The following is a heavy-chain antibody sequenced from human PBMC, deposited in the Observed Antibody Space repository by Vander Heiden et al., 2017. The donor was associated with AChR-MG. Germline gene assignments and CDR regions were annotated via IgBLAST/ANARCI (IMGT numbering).Heavy chain of an antibody. D-gene: IGHD4-17*01. CDR1: GFTLSSYA. CDR2: ISYDGSNK. CDR3: ARAPYGPGYYYYYMDV. V-gene: IGHV3-30-3*01. Sequence: QVQLVESGGGVVQPGRSLRPSWAASGFTLSSYAMHWVRQAPGKGLEWVAVISYDGSNKYYADSVKGRFTISRDNSKNTLYLQMNSLRAEDTAVYYCARAPYGPGYYYYYMDVWGKGTTVTVSS. J-gene: IGHJ6*03.